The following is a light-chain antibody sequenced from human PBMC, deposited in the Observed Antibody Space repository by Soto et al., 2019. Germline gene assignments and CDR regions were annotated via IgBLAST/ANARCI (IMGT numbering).Light chain of an antibody. CDR3: SSYTSSSTLV. J-gene: IGLJ2*01. CDR1: SSDVGGYNY. V-gene: IGLV2-14*01. Sequence: QSVLTQPASVSGSPGQSITISCTGTSSDVGGYNYVSWYQQHPGKATKLMIYDVSNRPSGVSNRFSGSKSGNTASLTISGLQAEDEADYYCSSYTSSSTLVFGGGTKLTV. CDR2: DVS.